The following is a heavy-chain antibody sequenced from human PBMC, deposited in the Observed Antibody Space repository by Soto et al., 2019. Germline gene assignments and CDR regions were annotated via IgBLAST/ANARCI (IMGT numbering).Heavy chain of an antibody. V-gene: IGHV4-31*03. CDR3: ARDAATYYYGSRNNWFDP. D-gene: IGHD3-10*01. CDR1: GGSISSGGYY. J-gene: IGHJ5*02. CDR2: IYYSGST. Sequence: PSETLSLTCTVSGGSISSGGYYWSWIRQHPGKGLEWIGYIYYSGSTYYNPSLKSRVTISVDTSKNQFSLKLSSVTAADTAVYYCARDAATYYYGSRNNWFDPWGQGTLVTVSS.